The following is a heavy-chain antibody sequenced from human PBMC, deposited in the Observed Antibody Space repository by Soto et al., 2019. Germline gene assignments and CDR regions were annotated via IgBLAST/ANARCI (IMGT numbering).Heavy chain of an antibody. J-gene: IGHJ6*02. CDR2: ISYDGSNK. Sequence: GGSLRLSCAASGFTFSSYGMHWVRQAPGKGLEWVAVISYDGSNKYYADSVKGRFTISRDNSKNTLYLQMNSLRAEDTAVYYCANLAVAGTGYYYYGMDVWGQGTTVTVSS. D-gene: IGHD6-19*01. CDR1: GFTFSSYG. V-gene: IGHV3-30*18. CDR3: ANLAVAGTGYYYYGMDV.